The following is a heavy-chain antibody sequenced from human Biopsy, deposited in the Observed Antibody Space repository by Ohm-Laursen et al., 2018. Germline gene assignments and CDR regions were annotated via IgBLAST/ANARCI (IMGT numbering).Heavy chain of an antibody. V-gene: IGHV4-59*01. CDR3: ARATNNTGWPYYYFYGMDV. J-gene: IGHJ6*02. Sequence: TLSLTCAVSGGSISSDYWSWIRQTPGKGLEWIGYIYYSGSTNYNPSLKSRVTISVDTSKNQFSLRLNSVTAADTAVYYCARATNNTGWPYYYFYGMDVWGQGTTVTVSS. D-gene: IGHD6-19*01. CDR1: GGSISSDY. CDR2: IYYSGST.